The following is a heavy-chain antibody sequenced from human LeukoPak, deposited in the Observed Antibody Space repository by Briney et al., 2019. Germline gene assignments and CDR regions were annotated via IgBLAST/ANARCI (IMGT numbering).Heavy chain of an antibody. J-gene: IGHJ4*02. V-gene: IGHV3-7*01. CDR2: IKQDGSEK. D-gene: IGHD1-26*01. CDR1: GFTFSTYW. Sequence: PGGSLRLSCAASGFTFSTYWMSWVRQAPGKGLEWVANIKQDGSEKYYVDSVKGRFTISGDNAENSPYLQMNSLRAEDTAVYYCARDHVVGPSTFDYWGQGTLVTVSS. CDR3: ARDHVVGPSTFDY.